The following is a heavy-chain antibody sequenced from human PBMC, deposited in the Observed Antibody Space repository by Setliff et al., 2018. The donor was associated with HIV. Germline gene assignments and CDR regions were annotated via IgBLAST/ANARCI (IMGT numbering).Heavy chain of an antibody. CDR3: ARQDIPTGYYLFDY. Sequence: GASVKVSCKASGYKFTGHHIQWMRQAPGQGLEWMGRINPNMGDTQYAQKFQGRIIMTSDTSINTVYMELSSLTSDDTALYYCARQDIPTGYYLFDYWGQGTQVTVSS. V-gene: IGHV1-2*06. CDR2: INPNMGDT. CDR1: GYKFTGHH. D-gene: IGHD3-9*01. J-gene: IGHJ4*02.